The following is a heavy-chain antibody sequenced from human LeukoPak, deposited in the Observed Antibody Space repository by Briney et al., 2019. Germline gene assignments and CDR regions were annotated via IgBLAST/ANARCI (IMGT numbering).Heavy chain of an antibody. Sequence: GGSLRLSCTGSGFTVSSSYMSWVRRAPGKGLEWVSLIYSEGTTYYADSVKGRFTISRDNSKNTLYLQMNSLRAEDTAVYYCAKAQRRDGYNADEPFDYWGQGTLVTVSS. CDR2: IYSEGTT. D-gene: IGHD5-24*01. CDR3: AKAQRRDGYNADEPFDY. V-gene: IGHV3-53*01. J-gene: IGHJ4*02. CDR1: GFTVSSSY.